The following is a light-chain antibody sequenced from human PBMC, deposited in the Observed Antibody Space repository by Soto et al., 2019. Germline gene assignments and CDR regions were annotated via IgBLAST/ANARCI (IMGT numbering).Light chain of an antibody. CDR2: GNS. Sequence: QSVLTQPPSVSGAPGQRVTISCTGSSTNIGAGYDVHWYQQLPGTAPKLLIYGNSHRPSGVPDRFSGSKPGTSASLAITGLQAEYEADYFCQSYDSSLSAWVFGGGTKLTVL. J-gene: IGLJ3*02. CDR3: QSYDSSLSAWV. V-gene: IGLV1-40*01. CDR1: STNIGAGYD.